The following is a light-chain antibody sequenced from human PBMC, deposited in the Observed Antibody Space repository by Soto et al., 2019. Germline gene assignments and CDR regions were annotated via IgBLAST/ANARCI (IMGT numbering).Light chain of an antibody. CDR1: QSVTTN. J-gene: IGKJ3*01. V-gene: IGKV3-11*01. CDR3: QQRATWPPLIT. Sequence: EIVLTQSPATLSLSPGERATLSCRTSQSVTTNFAWYQQKPGQAPRLLIYDISNRATGIPDRFSGSGSGTDFTLTISSLEHEDFAVYYCQQRATWPPLITVGPGTKLEIK. CDR2: DIS.